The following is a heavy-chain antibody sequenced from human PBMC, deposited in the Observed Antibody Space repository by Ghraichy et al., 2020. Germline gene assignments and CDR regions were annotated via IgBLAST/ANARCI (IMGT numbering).Heavy chain of an antibody. CDR1: GYTFTSYY. D-gene: IGHD2-2*01. Sequence: ASVKVSCKASGYTFTSYYMHWVRQAPGQGLEWMGIINPSGGSTSYAQKFQGRVTMTRDTSTSTVYMELSSLRSEDTAVYYCARRSVVVPAYSGDWFDPWGQGTLVTVSS. CDR3: ARRSVVVPAYSGDWFDP. CDR2: INPSGGST. V-gene: IGHV1-46*01. J-gene: IGHJ5*02.